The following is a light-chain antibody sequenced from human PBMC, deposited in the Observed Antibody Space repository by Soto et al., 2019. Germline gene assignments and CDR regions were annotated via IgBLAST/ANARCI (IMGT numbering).Light chain of an antibody. Sequence: EIVLTQSPATLSLSPGDRAALSCRASQSVGSFLAWYQQKPGQAPRLLIFDASNRATGIPARFSGSGSGTDFTLTISSLEPEDFAVYYCRQRSNWPLTFGQGTKVDIK. V-gene: IGKV3-11*01. CDR2: DAS. CDR1: QSVGSF. CDR3: RQRSNWPLT. J-gene: IGKJ1*01.